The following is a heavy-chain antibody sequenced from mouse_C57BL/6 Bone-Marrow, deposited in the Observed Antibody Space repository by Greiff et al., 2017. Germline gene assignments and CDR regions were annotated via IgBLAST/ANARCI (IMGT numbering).Heavy chain of an antibody. CDR2: INPSSGYT. CDR1: AYTSTSYW. Sequence: QVQLQQSGAELAKPGAPVQLSCQASAYTSTSYWMHWVKQRPGQGLEWIGYINPSSGYTKYNQKFKDKATLTADKSSSTAYMQLSSLTYEDSAVYYCARETGYSKGGYHFDYWGQGATLTVSS. CDR3: ARETGYSKGGYHFDY. D-gene: IGHD2-5*01. V-gene: IGHV1-7*01. J-gene: IGHJ2*01.